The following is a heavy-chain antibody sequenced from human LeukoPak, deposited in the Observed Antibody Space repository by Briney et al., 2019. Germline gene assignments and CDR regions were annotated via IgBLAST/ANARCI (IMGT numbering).Heavy chain of an antibody. Sequence: GGSLRLSCAASGFTFSSYEMSWVRQAPGKGLEWVSYISSSGSTIYYADSVKGRFTISRDNAKNSLYLQMNSLRAEDTAVYYCARELVRGVQYFDYWGQGTLVTVSS. D-gene: IGHD3-10*01. V-gene: IGHV3-48*03. CDR3: ARELVRGVQYFDY. CDR1: GFTFSSYE. J-gene: IGHJ4*02. CDR2: ISSSGSTI.